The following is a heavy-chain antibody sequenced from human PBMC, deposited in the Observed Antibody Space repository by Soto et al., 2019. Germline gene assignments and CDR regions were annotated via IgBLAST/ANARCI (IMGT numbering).Heavy chain of an antibody. J-gene: IGHJ4*02. CDR3: AKLVTTAAAGTFDY. CDR1: GFTFSDYY. D-gene: IGHD6-13*01. Sequence: LRLSCAASGFTFSDYYMTWIRQAPGRGLEWVSYISGSGTDKSYADSVKGRFTISKDNADNSLFLQMNNLRAEDTAVYYCAKLVTTAAAGTFDYWGQGTLVTVSS. V-gene: IGHV3-11*01. CDR2: ISGSGTDK.